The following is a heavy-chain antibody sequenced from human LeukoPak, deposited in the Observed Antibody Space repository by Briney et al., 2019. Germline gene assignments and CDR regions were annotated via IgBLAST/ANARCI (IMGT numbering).Heavy chain of an antibody. Sequence: ASVKVSCKASGYTFTGYYMHWVRQAPGQGLEWMGWINPNSGGTNYAQKFQGRVTMTRDTSISTAYMELSRLRSDDTAVYYCARGLLQFLVENYYGMDVWGQGTTVTVSS. D-gene: IGHD3-3*01. V-gene: IGHV1-2*02. CDR3: ARGLLQFLVENYYGMDV. CDR1: GYTFTGYY. J-gene: IGHJ6*02. CDR2: INPNSGGT.